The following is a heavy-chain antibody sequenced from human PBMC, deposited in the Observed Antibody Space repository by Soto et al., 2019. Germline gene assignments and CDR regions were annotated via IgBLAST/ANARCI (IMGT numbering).Heavy chain of an antibody. CDR3: ARGRGGSYGGNSAHYDV. D-gene: IGHD4-17*01. Sequence: QVHLVESGGGVVQPGTSLRLSCEASGFTFSGFGMHWVRQTPGKGLEWVAVLWYDGSKEYFADCVKGRFTISRDNSKNALYLQMNSLRAEDSAIYYCARGRGGSYGGNSAHYDVWGQGTLVTVSS. CDR2: LWYDGSKE. V-gene: IGHV3-33*01. CDR1: GFTFSGFG. J-gene: IGHJ3*01.